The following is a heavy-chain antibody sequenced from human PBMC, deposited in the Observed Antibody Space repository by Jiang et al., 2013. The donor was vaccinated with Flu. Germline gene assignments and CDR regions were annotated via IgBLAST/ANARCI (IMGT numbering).Heavy chain of an antibody. J-gene: IGHJ3*02. D-gene: IGHD5-12*01. CDR1: GYTFTSYA. V-gene: IGHV7-4-1*02. Sequence: CKASGYTFTSYAMNWVRQAPGQGLEWMGWINTNTGNPTYAQGFTGRFVFSLDTSVSTAYLQISSLKAEDTAVYYCARDDLYSGYEKGAFDIWGQGTMVTVSS. CDR3: ARDDLYSGYEKGAFDI. CDR2: INTNTGNP.